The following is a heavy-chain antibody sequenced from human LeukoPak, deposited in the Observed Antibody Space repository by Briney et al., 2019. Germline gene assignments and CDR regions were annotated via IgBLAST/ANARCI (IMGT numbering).Heavy chain of an antibody. Sequence: PGGSLRLSCAASGFTFSSYWMSWVRQAPGKGLEWVSSISSSSSYIYYADSVKGRFTISRDNAKNSLYLQMNSLRAEDTAVYYCAREKQQLAEDYWGQGTLVTVSS. J-gene: IGHJ4*02. CDR3: AREKQQLAEDY. CDR1: GFTFSSYW. CDR2: ISSSSSYI. V-gene: IGHV3-21*01. D-gene: IGHD6-13*01.